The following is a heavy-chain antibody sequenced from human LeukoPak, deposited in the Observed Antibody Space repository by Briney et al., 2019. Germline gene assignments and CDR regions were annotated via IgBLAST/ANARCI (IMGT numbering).Heavy chain of an antibody. D-gene: IGHD2/OR15-2a*01. J-gene: IGHJ4*02. Sequence: PGGSLRLSCAASGFTFSSYAMSWVRQAPGKGLEWVSAISGSGDNTYYADSVKGRFTISRDNSKNTLYLQMSSLRAEDTAVYYCAKWAEYSPSLVDSWGQGALVTVSS. CDR3: AKWAEYSPSLVDS. V-gene: IGHV3-23*01. CDR2: ISGSGDNT. CDR1: GFTFSSYA.